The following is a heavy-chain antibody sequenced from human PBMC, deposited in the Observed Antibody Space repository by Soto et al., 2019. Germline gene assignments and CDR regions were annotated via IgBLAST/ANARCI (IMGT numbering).Heavy chain of an antibody. CDR2: ISSSSTI. D-gene: IGHD5-18*01. CDR1: GFTFSSYS. J-gene: IGHJ4*02. V-gene: IGHV3-48*01. Sequence: PGGSLTLSCAASGFTFSSYSMNWVRQAPGKGLEWVSYISSSSTIYYADSVKGRFTISRDNAKNSLYLQMNSLRAEDTAVYYCARDYSSYGPFDYWGQGTPVTVSS. CDR3: ARDYSSYGPFDY.